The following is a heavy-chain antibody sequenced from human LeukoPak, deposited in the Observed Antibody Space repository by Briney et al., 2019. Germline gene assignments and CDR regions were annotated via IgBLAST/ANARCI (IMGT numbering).Heavy chain of an antibody. Sequence: SETLSLTCAVYGGSFSGYYWSWIRQPPGKGLEWIGEINHSGSTNYNPSLKSRVTISVDTSKNQFSLKLSSVTAADTAVYYCARLVDYGSGSRWGQGTLVTVSS. CDR2: INHSGST. CDR3: ARLVDYGSGSR. D-gene: IGHD3-10*01. CDR1: GGSFSGYY. J-gene: IGHJ4*02. V-gene: IGHV4-34*01.